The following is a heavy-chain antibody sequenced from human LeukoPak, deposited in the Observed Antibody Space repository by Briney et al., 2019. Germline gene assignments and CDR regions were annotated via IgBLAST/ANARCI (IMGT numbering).Heavy chain of an antibody. V-gene: IGHV1-2*02. CDR3: AREGYSSY. Sequence: GASVTVSCKASGYSFTGYYMHWVRQAPGQGLEWMGWVNPNSGGTTYAQKFQGRVTMTRDTSISTAYMELSRLRSDDTAVYYCAREGYSSYWGQGTLVTVSS. CDR2: VNPNSGGT. CDR1: GYSFTGYY. D-gene: IGHD4-11*01. J-gene: IGHJ4*02.